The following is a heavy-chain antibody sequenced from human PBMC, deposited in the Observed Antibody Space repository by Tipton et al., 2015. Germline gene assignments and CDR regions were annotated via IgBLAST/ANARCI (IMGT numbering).Heavy chain of an antibody. D-gene: IGHD3-16*01. J-gene: IGHJ4*02. CDR3: ARIRGRYVMDS. CDR1: GGSISSYY. V-gene: IGHV4-59*12. Sequence: TLSLTCTVSGGSISSYYWSWIRQSPGKGLEWIGYISHSGTPNYNPSLKSRVAISVDTSKNQFFLNLSSVTAADTAVYYCARIRGRYVMDSWGQGTLVTVSS. CDR2: ISHSGTP.